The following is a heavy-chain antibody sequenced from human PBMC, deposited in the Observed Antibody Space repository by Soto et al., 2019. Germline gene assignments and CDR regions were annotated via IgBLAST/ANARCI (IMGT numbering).Heavy chain of an antibody. Sequence: QVQLVQSGAEVKKPGASVKVSCKASGYTFTSYYMHWVRQAPGQGLEWMGIINPSGGSTSYAQKFQGGVTMTRDTSTSTVYMELSSLRSENTAVYYCARPYSSGSGGYYYGMDVWGQGTTVTVSS. CDR1: GYTFTSYY. V-gene: IGHV1-46*01. J-gene: IGHJ6*02. D-gene: IGHD6-19*01. CDR3: ARPYSSGSGGYYYGMDV. CDR2: INPSGGST.